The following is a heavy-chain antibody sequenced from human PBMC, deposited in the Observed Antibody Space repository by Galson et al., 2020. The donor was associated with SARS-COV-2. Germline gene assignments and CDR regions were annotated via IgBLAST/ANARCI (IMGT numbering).Heavy chain of an antibody. Sequence: ASVKVSCKASGYTFTGYYIHWARQAPGQGLEWMGWINPDSGGTKHAQKFQGRVSMTRDTSISTGYMELSRLRSDDTAVYYCARARVRAAAGRLNYYYYGMDVWGQGTTVTVSS. CDR3: ARARVRAAAGRLNYYYYGMDV. J-gene: IGHJ6*02. CDR1: GYTFTGYY. V-gene: IGHV1-2*02. D-gene: IGHD6-13*01. CDR2: INPDSGGT.